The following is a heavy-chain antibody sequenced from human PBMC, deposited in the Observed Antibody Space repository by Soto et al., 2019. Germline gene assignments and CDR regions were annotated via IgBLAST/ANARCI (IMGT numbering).Heavy chain of an antibody. D-gene: IGHD3-22*01. CDR2: TKQDGSEK. CDR1: GFAFSNYW. Sequence: EVQLVESGGGLVQPGGSLRLSCAASGFAFSNYWMSWVRQAPGKGLEWVATTKQDGSEKYYVDSVKGRFTISRDKAKNSLYLQMNSLRAEDTAVYHCARGGTSMIVVGAFDDWGQGTLVTVSS. V-gene: IGHV3-7*01. CDR3: ARGGTSMIVVGAFDD. J-gene: IGHJ4*02.